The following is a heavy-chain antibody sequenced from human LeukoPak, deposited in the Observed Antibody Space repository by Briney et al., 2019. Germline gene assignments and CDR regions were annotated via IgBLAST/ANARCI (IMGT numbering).Heavy chain of an antibody. V-gene: IGHV3-23*01. Sequence: GGSLRLSCAASGFTFSSYAMSWVRQAPGKGLEWVSAISGSGGSTYYADSVKGRFTISRDNSKNTLYLQMNSLRAEDTAVYYCAKGLHSSGWYPYFDYWGLGTLVTVSS. CDR3: AKGLHSSGWYPYFDY. CDR2: ISGSGGST. CDR1: GFTFSSYA. D-gene: IGHD6-19*01. J-gene: IGHJ4*02.